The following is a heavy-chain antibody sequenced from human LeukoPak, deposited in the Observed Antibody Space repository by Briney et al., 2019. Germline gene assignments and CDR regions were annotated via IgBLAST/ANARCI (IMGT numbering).Heavy chain of an antibody. CDR1: GYTFTSYY. J-gene: IGHJ4*02. V-gene: IGHV1-46*01. D-gene: IGHD3-22*01. CDR2: INPSGGST. CDR3: ARDSSGYSDY. Sequence: GASVKVSCKASGYTFTSYYMHWVRQAPGLGLEWMGMINPSGGSTRYAQKFQGRVTMTRDTSTSTVYMELSSLRSEDTAVYYCARDSSGYSDYWGQGTLVTVSS.